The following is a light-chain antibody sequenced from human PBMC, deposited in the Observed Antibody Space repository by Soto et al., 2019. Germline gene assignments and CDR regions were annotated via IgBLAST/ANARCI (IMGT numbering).Light chain of an antibody. Sequence: EIGLTQSPGTLSLSPGERATLSCRASQSVSSSYLAWYQQKPGQAPRLLIYGASSRATGIPDRFSGSGSGTDVTLTISRLEPDDFAVNYCREDGTSPLTFGGRTKVEIK. CDR1: QSVSSSY. V-gene: IGKV3-20*01. CDR2: GAS. CDR3: REDGTSPLT. J-gene: IGKJ4*01.